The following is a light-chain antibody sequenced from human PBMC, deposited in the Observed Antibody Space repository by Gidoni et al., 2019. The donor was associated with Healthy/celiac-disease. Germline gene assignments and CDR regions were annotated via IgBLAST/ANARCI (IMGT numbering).Light chain of an antibody. J-gene: IGKJ3*01. CDR2: LGS. V-gene: IGKV2-28*01. CDR1: QSLLHSNGYNY. Sequence: DIVMTQSPLSLPVTPGEPASISCRSSQSLLHSNGYNYLDWYLQKPGQSPQLLIYLGSNRASGVPDRFSGSGSGTDFTLKISRVEAEDVGVYYCMQALHLGFTFGPGTKVDIK. CDR3: MQALHLGFT.